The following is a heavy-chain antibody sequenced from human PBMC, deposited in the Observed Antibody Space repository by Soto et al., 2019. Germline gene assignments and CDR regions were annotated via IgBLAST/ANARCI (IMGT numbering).Heavy chain of an antibody. D-gene: IGHD3-10*01. V-gene: IGHV1-8*01. J-gene: IGHJ4*02. Sequence: QAQLVQSGAEVKKPGASVKVSCKASGYTFTSYDINWVRQAPGQGLEWVGWINPTSEYTAHAQKFQGRVTLTREISTATAYMELSSLTSEDTAVYFCARQVHSGDVSDWGPGTQVTVSS. CDR3: ARQVHSGDVSD. CDR1: GYTFTSYD. CDR2: INPTSEYT.